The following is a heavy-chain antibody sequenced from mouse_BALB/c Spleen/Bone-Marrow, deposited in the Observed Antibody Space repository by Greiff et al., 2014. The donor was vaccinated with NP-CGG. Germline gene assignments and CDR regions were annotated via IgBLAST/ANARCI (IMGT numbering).Heavy chain of an antibody. CDR3: ARRGDYYGAMDY. J-gene: IGHJ4*01. D-gene: IGHD1-1*01. CDR2: INPTNGRS. CDR1: GYIFTNYW. V-gene: IGHV1S81*02. Sequence: QVQLQQSGAELVKPGASVKLSCKASGYIFTNYWMHWVKQRPGRGLSWIGEINPTNGRSNYNEKFKSKATLTVDKSSSTAYMQLSSLTSEDSAVDYCARRGDYYGAMDYWGQGTSVTVSS.